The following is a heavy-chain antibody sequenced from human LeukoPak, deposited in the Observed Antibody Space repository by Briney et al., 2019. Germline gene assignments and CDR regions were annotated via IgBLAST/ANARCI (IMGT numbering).Heavy chain of an antibody. CDR3: ARDNARGFDY. D-gene: IGHD3-10*02. Sequence: GGSLRPSCAASGFTFSSYAMHWVRQAPGKGLEWVAVISYDGSNKYYADSVKGRFTISRDNSKNTLYLQMNSLRAEDTAVYYCARDNARGFDYWGQGTLVTASS. J-gene: IGHJ4*02. CDR2: ISYDGSNK. CDR1: GFTFSSYA. V-gene: IGHV3-30-3*01.